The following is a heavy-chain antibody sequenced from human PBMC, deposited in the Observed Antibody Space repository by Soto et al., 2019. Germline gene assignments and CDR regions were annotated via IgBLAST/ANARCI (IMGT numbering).Heavy chain of an antibody. CDR2: IIPILGIA. J-gene: IGHJ6*02. CDR1: GGTFSSYT. Sequence: QVQLVQSGAEVKKPGSSVKVSCKASGGTFSSYTISWVRQAPGQGLEWMGRIIPILGIANYAQKFQGRVTITADKSTSTAYMELSSLRSEDTAVYYCARRDYGSGGRYYYYGMDVWGQGTTVTVSS. CDR3: ARRDYGSGGRYYYYGMDV. D-gene: IGHD3-10*01. V-gene: IGHV1-69*02.